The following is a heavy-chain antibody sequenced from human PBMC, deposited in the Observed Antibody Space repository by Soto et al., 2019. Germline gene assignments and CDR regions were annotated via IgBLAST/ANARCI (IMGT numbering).Heavy chain of an antibody. CDR3: ASLPGYSSSWYGWFDP. Sequence: SETLSLTCTVSGGSISSSSYYWGWIRQPPGKGLEWIGSIYYSGSTYYNPSLKSRVTISVDTSKNQFPLKLSSVTAADTAVYYCASLPGYSSSWYGWFDPWGQGTLVTVSS. V-gene: IGHV4-39*06. D-gene: IGHD6-13*01. J-gene: IGHJ5*02. CDR2: IYYSGST. CDR1: GGSISSSSYY.